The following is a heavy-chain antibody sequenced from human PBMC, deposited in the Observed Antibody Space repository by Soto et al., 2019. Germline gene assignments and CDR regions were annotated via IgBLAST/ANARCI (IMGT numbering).Heavy chain of an antibody. Sequence: PSETLSLTCAVSSGSISSSNWGSWVRQPPGKGLEWIGEIYHSGSTNYNPSLKRRVTISVDKSKNKFSLKRSSVTAADTAVYYSARAGDGLGYYYMDVWGKGTSVTVSS. CDR1: SGSISSSNW. CDR3: ARAGDGLGYYYMDV. J-gene: IGHJ6*03. V-gene: IGHV4-4*02. D-gene: IGHD2-21*02. CDR2: IYHSGST.